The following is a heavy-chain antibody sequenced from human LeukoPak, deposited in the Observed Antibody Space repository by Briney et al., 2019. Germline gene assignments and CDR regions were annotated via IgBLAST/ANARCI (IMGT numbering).Heavy chain of an antibody. D-gene: IGHD6-19*01. CDR3: ARVRIGGWHEVDY. CDR1: GFTVSSNY. Sequence: GGSLRLSCAASGFTVSSNYMSWVRQAPGKGLEWVSVIYSGGSTYYADSVKGRFTISRDNSKNTLYLQMNSLRAEDTAVYYCARVRIGGWHEVDYWGQGTLVTVSS. CDR2: IYSGGST. J-gene: IGHJ4*02. V-gene: IGHV3-53*01.